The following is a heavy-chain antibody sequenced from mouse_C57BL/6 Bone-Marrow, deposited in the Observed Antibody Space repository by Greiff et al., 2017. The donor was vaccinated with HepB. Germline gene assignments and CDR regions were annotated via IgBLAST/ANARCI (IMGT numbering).Heavy chain of an antibody. D-gene: IGHD2-3*01. V-gene: IGHV5-4*01. J-gene: IGHJ2*01. CDR2: ISDGGSYT. CDR3: ARDLGDGYFDY. Sequence: DVMLVESGGGLVKPGGSLKLSCAASGFTFSSYAMSWVRQTPEKRLEWVATISDGGSYTYYPDNVKGRFTISRDNAKNNLYLQMSHLTSEDTAMYYCARDLGDGYFDYWGQGTTLTVSS. CDR1: GFTFSSYA.